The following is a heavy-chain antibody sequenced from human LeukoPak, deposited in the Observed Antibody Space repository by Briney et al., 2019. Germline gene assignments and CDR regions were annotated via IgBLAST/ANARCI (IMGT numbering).Heavy chain of an antibody. D-gene: IGHD7-27*01. CDR1: GGSISSSSYY. J-gene: IGHJ6*03. CDR2: IYYSGST. V-gene: IGHV4-39*07. CDR3: ARDRRPGYYYYMDV. Sequence: PSETLSLTCTVSGGSISSSSYYWGWIRQPPGKGLEWIGSIYYSGSTYYNPSLKSRATISVDTSKNQFSLKLSSVTAADTAVYYCARDRRPGYYYYMDVWGKGTTVTVSS.